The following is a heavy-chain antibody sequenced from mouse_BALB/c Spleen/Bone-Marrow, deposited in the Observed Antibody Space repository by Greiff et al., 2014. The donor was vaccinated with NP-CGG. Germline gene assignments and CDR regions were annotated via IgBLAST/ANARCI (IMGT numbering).Heavy chain of an antibody. Sequence: EVKLMESGGGLVKPGGSLKLSCAASGFTFSDCYMYWVRQTPEKRLEWVATTSDGGSCTNYPDNVKGRFTISRDNAKNNLYLQMSSLKSEDTAIYYCAREGSYGYFDYWGQGTTLTVSS. D-gene: IGHD1-1*01. CDR1: GFTFSDCY. CDR2: TSDGGSCT. CDR3: AREGSYGYFDY. J-gene: IGHJ2*01. V-gene: IGHV5-4*02.